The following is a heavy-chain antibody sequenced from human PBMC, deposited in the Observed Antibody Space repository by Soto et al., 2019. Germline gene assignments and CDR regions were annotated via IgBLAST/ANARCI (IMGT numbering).Heavy chain of an antibody. V-gene: IGHV3-23*01. Sequence: GGSLRLSCAASGFTFSSYAMSWVRQAPGKGLERVSAISGSGGSTYYADSVKGRFTISRDNSKNTLYLQMNSLRAEDTAVYYCAKDRPDAGSRTRFGVVIKACEAPDHGGQGTLVTVSS. CDR1: GFTFSSYA. D-gene: IGHD3-3*01. CDR3: AKDRPDAGSRTRFGVVIKACEAPDH. CDR2: ISGSGGST. J-gene: IGHJ4*01.